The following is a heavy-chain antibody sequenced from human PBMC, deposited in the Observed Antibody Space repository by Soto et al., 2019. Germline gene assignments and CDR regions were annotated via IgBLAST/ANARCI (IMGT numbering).Heavy chain of an antibody. CDR3: VSQRTSVLTQAYFDY. D-gene: IGHD2-8*01. V-gene: IGHV4-39*01. Sequence: PSDTLALTCTVSCGSVSNSKYYCGWIRQSPGKGLEWLGSVYYRGRSYSKSSVKSRVTISVDTSKNQFSLNLNSVTASDTAVYYCVSQRTSVLTQAYFDYWGPGALVTVSS. CDR1: CGSVSNSKYY. CDR2: VYYRGRS. J-gene: IGHJ4*02.